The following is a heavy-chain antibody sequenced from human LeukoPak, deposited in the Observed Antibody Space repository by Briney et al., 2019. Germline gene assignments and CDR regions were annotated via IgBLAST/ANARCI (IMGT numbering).Heavy chain of an antibody. Sequence: EASVKVSCKASGYTFTSYGISWVRQAPGQGLEWMGWISAYNGNTNYAQKLQGRVTMTTDTSTSTPYRELRSLRSDDTAVYYCARIGGSYSYWGQGTLVTVSS. CDR2: ISAYNGNT. CDR1: GYTFTSYG. CDR3: ARIGGSYSY. D-gene: IGHD1-26*01. V-gene: IGHV1-18*01. J-gene: IGHJ4*02.